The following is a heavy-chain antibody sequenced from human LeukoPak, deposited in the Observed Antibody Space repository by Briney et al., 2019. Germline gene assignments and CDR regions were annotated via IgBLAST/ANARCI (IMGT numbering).Heavy chain of an antibody. V-gene: IGHV3-33*01. D-gene: IGHD3-9*01. CDR2: IWYDGSNK. J-gene: IGHJ3*02. Sequence: PGGSLRPSCAASGFTFSSYGMHWVRQAPGKGLEWVAVIWYDGSNKYYADSVKGRFTISRDNSKNTLYLQMNSLRAEDTAVYYCATYDILTGYSPGAFDIWGQGTMVTVSS. CDR1: GFTFSSYG. CDR3: ATYDILTGYSPGAFDI.